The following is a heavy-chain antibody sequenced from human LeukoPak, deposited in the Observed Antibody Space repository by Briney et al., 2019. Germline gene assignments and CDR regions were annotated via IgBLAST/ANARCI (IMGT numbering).Heavy chain of an antibody. D-gene: IGHD3-10*01. Sequence: GGSLTLSCAASGFTFSSYSMNWVRQAPGKGLEWVSYISSTSSATYYADSVQGRFSISRDNAKNSLYLQMNSLRAEDTAVYYCAREWFGEWTFGGQGTLVTVSS. CDR3: AREWFGEWTF. J-gene: IGHJ4*02. CDR1: GFTFSSYS. CDR2: ISSTSSAT. V-gene: IGHV3-48*01.